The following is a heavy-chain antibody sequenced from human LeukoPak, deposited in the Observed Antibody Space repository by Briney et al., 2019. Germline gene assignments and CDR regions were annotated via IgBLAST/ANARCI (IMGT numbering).Heavy chain of an antibody. V-gene: IGHV1-69*01. CDR3: ARDGLGVSLYSNYAFDY. Sequence: GASVKVSCKASGGTSSSYAISWVRQAPGQGLEWMGGIIPIFGTANYAQKFQGRVTITADESTSTAYMELSSLRSEDTAVYYCARDGLGVSLYSNYAFDYWGQGTLVTVSS. CDR2: IIPIFGTA. J-gene: IGHJ4*02. CDR1: GGTSSSYA. D-gene: IGHD4-11*01.